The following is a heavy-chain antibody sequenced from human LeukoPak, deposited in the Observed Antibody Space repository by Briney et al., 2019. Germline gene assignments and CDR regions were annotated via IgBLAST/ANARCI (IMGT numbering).Heavy chain of an antibody. CDR2: IYYSGST. J-gene: IGHJ4*02. CDR3: ARGDDSSGYSFDY. V-gene: IGHV4-39*01. D-gene: IGHD3-22*01. CDR1: GGSISSSSYY. Sequence: PSETLSLTCTVSGGSISSSSYYWGWIRQPPGKGLEWIGSIYYSGSTYYNPSLKSRVTISVDTSKNQSSLKLSSVTAADTAVYYCARGDDSSGYSFDYWGQGTLVTVSS.